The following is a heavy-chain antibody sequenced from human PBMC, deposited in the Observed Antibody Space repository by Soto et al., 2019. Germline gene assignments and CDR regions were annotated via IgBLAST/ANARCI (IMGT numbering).Heavy chain of an antibody. D-gene: IGHD2-15*01. J-gene: IGHJ3*02. CDR1: GYTFTSYY. V-gene: IGHV1-46*03. CDR3: ARDHGYCSGGNCYSRAFDI. Sequence: ASVKVSCKASGYTFTSYYMHWVRQAPGQGLEWMGIINPSGGSTSYAQKFQGRVTMTRDTSTSTVYMELSSLRSEDTAVYYCARDHGYCSGGNCYSRAFDIWGQGTMVTVSS. CDR2: INPSGGST.